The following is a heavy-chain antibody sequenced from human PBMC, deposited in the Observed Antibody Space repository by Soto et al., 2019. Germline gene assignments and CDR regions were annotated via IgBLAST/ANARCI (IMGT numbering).Heavy chain of an antibody. CDR1: GFTVSSNY. CDR3: AKALPYYDILTGYLNYYYYYGMEG. J-gene: IGHJ6*02. V-gene: IGHV3-66*01. Sequence: GGSLRLSCAASGFTVSSNYMSWVRQAPGKGLEWVSVIYSGGSTYYADSVKGRFTISRDNSKNTLYLQMNSLRAEDTAVYYCAKALPYYDILTGYLNYYYYYGMEGWGQGTTVTVSS. CDR2: IYSGGST. D-gene: IGHD3-9*01.